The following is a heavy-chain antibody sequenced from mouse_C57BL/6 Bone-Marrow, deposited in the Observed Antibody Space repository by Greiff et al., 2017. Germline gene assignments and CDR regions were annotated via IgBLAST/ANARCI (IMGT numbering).Heavy chain of an antibody. D-gene: IGHD1-1*01. CDR2: IYPGSGST. V-gene: IGHV1-55*01. CDR3: ARGDYGSSVFDY. Sequence: VQLQQPGAELVKPGASVKMSCKASGYTFTSYWITWVKQRPGQGLEWIGDIYPGSGSTNYNEKFKSKATLTVDTSSSTAYMQLSSLTSEDSAVYDCARGDYGSSVFDYWGQGTTLTVSS. J-gene: IGHJ2*01. CDR1: GYTFTSYW.